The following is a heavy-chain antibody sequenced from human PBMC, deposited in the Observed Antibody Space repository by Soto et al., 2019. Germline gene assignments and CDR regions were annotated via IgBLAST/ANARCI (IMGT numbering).Heavy chain of an antibody. CDR2: ISAYNGNT. CDR1: GYTFTSYG. V-gene: IGHV1-18*04. CDR3: ARVTYYYDAGAFDI. J-gene: IGHJ3*02. Sequence: ASVKVSCKASGYTFTSYGISWVRQAPGQGLEWMGWISAYNGNTNYAQKLQGRVTMTTDTSTSTAYMELRSLRSDDTAVYYCARVTYYYDAGAFDIWGQGTMVTVSS. D-gene: IGHD3-22*01.